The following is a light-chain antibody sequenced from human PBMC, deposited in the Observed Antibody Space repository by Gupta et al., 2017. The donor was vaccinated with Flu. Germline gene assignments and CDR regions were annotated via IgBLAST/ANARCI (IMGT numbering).Light chain of an antibody. CDR2: GSS. V-gene: IGKV3-15*01. CDR1: QSVNSK. CDR3: QQYKNWPWT. Sequence: PAPLSVSPGERAALSCRASQSVNSKLAWYQQKPGQAPRLLIYGSSTRASGIPARFSGSGSGTEFTLTINSLQSEDFALYYCQQYKNWPWTFGQGTKVEIK. J-gene: IGKJ1*01.